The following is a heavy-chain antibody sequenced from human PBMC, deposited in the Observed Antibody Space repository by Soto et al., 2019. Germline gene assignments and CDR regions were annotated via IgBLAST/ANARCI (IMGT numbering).Heavy chain of an antibody. Sequence: GGSLRLSCAASGFTFSSYAMNWVRQAPGKGLEWVSHISGNGGSTYYADSVKGRFTISRDNTKNTLYLQMNSLRAEDTAVYYCAKEKIVAAKYYGMDVWGQGTTVTVSS. J-gene: IGHJ6*02. CDR1: GFTFSSYA. V-gene: IGHV3-23*01. D-gene: IGHD2-15*01. CDR2: ISGNGGST. CDR3: AKEKIVAAKYYGMDV.